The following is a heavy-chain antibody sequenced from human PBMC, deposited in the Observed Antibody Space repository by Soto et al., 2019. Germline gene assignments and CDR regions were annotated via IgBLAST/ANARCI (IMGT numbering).Heavy chain of an antibody. Sequence: QVQLVESGGGVVQPGRSLRLSCAASRFTFSSYGMHWVRQAPGKGLEWVAVIWYDGSNKYYADSVKGRFTISRDNSKNTLYLQMNSLRDEDTAVYYCARDQRGSVLWFGEHNDAFDIWGQGTMVTVSS. J-gene: IGHJ3*02. D-gene: IGHD3-10*01. V-gene: IGHV3-33*01. CDR3: ARDQRGSVLWFGEHNDAFDI. CDR2: IWYDGSNK. CDR1: RFTFSSYG.